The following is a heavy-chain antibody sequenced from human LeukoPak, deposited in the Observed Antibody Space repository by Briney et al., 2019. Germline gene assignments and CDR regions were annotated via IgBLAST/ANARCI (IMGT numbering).Heavy chain of an antibody. D-gene: IGHD2-15*01. CDR3: ARVVNLSFDY. CDR1: GYSFTTYW. V-gene: IGHV5-51*01. Sequence: GESLKISCKGSGYSFTTYWIAWGRQVPGRALEWMGIIYPGDYDTRYSPSFEGQVTFSADKSINTAYLQWSSMKASDTAIYYCARVVNLSFDYWGQGTLVTASS. CDR2: IYPGDYDT. J-gene: IGHJ4*02.